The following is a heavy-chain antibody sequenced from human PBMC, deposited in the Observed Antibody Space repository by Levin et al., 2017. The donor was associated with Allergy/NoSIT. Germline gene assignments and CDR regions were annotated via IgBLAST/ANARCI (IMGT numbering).Heavy chain of an antibody. J-gene: IGHJ5*02. Sequence: NHGESLKISCKGSGYSFTSYWIGWVRQMPGKGLEWMGIIYPGDSDTRYSPSFQGQVTISADKSISTAYLQWSSLKASDTAMYYCARHSTGEVIAAAGTGWFDPWGQGTLVTVSS. CDR1: GYSFTSYW. CDR3: ARHSTGEVIAAAGTGWFDP. CDR2: IYPGDSDT. V-gene: IGHV5-51*01. D-gene: IGHD6-13*01.